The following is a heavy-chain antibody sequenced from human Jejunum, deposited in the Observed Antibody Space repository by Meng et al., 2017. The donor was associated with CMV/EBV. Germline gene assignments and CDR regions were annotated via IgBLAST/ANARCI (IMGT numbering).Heavy chain of an antibody. J-gene: IGHJ5*02. CDR3: ARDNGHISSSMSYPGWFDP. CDR1: SNA. D-gene: IGHD2-21*01. V-gene: IGHV3-30-3*01. Sequence: SNALHWVRKAQGKGLEWVAIVSYDGGYKYYADSVKGRFTISRDNSKNTLYLQMSSLRAEDTAMYYCARDNGHISSSMSYPGWFDPWGQGTLVTVSS. CDR2: VSYDGGYK.